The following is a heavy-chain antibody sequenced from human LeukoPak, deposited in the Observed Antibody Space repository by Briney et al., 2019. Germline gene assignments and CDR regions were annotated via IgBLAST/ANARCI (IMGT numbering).Heavy chain of an antibody. Sequence: GGSLRLSCAASGFTFSSYWMHWVRQAPGKGLEWASGISGGGGTIHYADSVKGRFTISRDNSKHTLSLQMNSLRAEDTAVYYCAKDRGSSGWSFDYWGQGTLVTVSS. D-gene: IGHD6-19*01. J-gene: IGHJ4*02. CDR1: GFTFSSYW. CDR2: ISGGGGTI. CDR3: AKDRGSSGWSFDY. V-gene: IGHV3-23*01.